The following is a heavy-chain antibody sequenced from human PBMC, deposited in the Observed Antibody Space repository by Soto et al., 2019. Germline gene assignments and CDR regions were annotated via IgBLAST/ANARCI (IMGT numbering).Heavy chain of an antibody. CDR1: GGSISSYY. D-gene: IGHD6-6*01. J-gene: IGHJ4*02. CDR2: IYYSGST. V-gene: IGHV4-59*12. Sequence: SETLSLTCTVSGGSISSYYWSWIRQPPGKGLEWIGYIYYSGSTIYAPSLKSRVTISIDTSKNQFSLKLSSVTAADTAIYYCGNLVYWGQGTLVTVSS. CDR3: GNLVY.